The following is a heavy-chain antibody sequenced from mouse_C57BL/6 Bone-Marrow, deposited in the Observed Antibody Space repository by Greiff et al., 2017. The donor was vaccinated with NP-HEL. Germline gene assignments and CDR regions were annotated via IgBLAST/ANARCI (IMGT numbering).Heavy chain of an antibody. CDR3: AHYYGSRRGFAY. D-gene: IGHD1-1*01. Sequence: VQLQQPGAELVKPGASVKLSCKASGYTFTSYWMHWVKQRPGQGLEWIGMIHPNSGSTNYNEKFKSKATLTVDKSSSTAYMQLSSLTSEDSAVYYCAHYYGSRRGFAYWGQGTLVTVSA. J-gene: IGHJ3*01. CDR1: GYTFTSYW. CDR2: IHPNSGST. V-gene: IGHV1-64*01.